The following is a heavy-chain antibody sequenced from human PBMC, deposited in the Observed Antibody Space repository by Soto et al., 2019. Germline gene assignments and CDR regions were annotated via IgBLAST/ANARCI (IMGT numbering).Heavy chain of an antibody. CDR2: ISAYNGNT. V-gene: IGHV1-18*01. D-gene: IGHD2-15*01. CDR1: GYTFTSYG. Sequence: ASVKVSCKASGYTFTSYGISWVRQAPGQGLEWMGWISAYNGNTNYAQKLQGRVTMTTDTSTGTAYMELRSLRSDDTAVYYCARALPKGRYCSGGSCKPRGGMDVWGQGTTVTVSS. CDR3: ARALPKGRYCSGGSCKPRGGMDV. J-gene: IGHJ6*02.